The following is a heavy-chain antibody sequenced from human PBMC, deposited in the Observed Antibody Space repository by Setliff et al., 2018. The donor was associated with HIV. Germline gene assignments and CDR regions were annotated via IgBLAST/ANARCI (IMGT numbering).Heavy chain of an antibody. V-gene: IGHV3-21*01. CDR1: VLTFRNYQ. J-gene: IGHJ6*02. CDR2: ITLGSGDV. CDR3: ARWGYSRDGMDV. D-gene: IGHD4-4*01. Sequence: PGGSLRLSCAASVLTFRNYQMNWVRQAPGKGLEWVSSITLGSGDVFYADSVQGRFTIFRDNDKNSLYLQMNSLRAEDTAVYHCARWGYSRDGMDVWGQGTTVTVSS.